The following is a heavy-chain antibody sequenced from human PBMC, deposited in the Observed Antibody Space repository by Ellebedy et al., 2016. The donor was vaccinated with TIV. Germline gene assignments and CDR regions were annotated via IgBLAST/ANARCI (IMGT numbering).Heavy chain of an antibody. CDR2: VHSIGNT. CDR1: GGSLTDYY. D-gene: IGHD2-21*01. V-gene: IGHV4-59*01. Sequence: SETLSLTXTVSGGSLTDYYWSWIRQPPGKGLEWIGYVHSIGNTNYNPSLKSRVTISIDTSENQLSLKLGSVTAADTAVYYCARALVGTTSFFGYWGQGTLVTVSS. CDR3: ARALVGTTSFFGY. J-gene: IGHJ4*02.